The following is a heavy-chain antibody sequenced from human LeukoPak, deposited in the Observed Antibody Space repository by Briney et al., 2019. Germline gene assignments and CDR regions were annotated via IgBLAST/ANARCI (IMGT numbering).Heavy chain of an antibody. Sequence: SQTLSRTCTVSGGSISSGDYYWSWIRQPPGKGLEWIGYIYYSGSTYYNPSLESRVSISVDTSKNQFSLKLSSVTAADTAVYYCATAGNYYSKYWGQGALVTVSS. CDR1: GGSISSGDYY. V-gene: IGHV4-30-4*08. CDR2: IYYSGST. D-gene: IGHD3-10*01. CDR3: ATAGNYYSKY. J-gene: IGHJ4*02.